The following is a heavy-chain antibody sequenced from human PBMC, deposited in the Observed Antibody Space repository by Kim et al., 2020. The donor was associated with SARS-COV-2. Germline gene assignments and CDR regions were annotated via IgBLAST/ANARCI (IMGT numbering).Heavy chain of an antibody. J-gene: IGHJ4*02. V-gene: IGHV3-7*01. CDR3: LGGLGWLPDC. CDR1: GFTFSDYF. Sequence: GGSLRLSCAASGFTFSDYFMGWVRQAPGKGLEWVANIDQGGNMKNYVDSVKGRFTISRDNSKSSLYLQMHSLRADDTAVYYCLGGLGWLPDCWGQGTLVTVSS. D-gene: IGHD4-17*01. CDR2: IDQGGNMK.